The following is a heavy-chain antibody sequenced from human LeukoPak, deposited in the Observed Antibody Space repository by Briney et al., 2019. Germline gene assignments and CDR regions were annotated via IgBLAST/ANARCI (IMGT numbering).Heavy chain of an antibody. Sequence: ASVKVSFKASGYTFTGCYMHWVRQAPGQGLEWMGWINPNSGGTNYAQKFQGRVTMTRDTSISTAYMELSRLRSDDTAVYYCARDHGGYDILTGYPGDYWGQGTLVTVSS. D-gene: IGHD3-9*01. V-gene: IGHV1-2*02. CDR3: ARDHGGYDILTGYPGDY. CDR1: GYTFTGCY. J-gene: IGHJ4*02. CDR2: INPNSGGT.